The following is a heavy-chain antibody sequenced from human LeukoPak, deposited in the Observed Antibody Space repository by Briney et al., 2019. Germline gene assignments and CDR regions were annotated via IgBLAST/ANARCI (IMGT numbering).Heavy chain of an antibody. V-gene: IGHV3-66*01. CDR2: IYNADTT. CDR1: GLTVGSNY. D-gene: IGHD5-24*01. CDR3: ARGRRDGYSPYWYFDL. J-gene: IGHJ2*01. Sequence: GGSLRLSCAASGLTVGSNYMNWVRQAPGKGLEWVSIIYNADTTYYADSVKGRFTISRDNSKNTLYLQLDSLRAEDTAVYYCARGRRDGYSPYWYFDLWGRGTLVTVSS.